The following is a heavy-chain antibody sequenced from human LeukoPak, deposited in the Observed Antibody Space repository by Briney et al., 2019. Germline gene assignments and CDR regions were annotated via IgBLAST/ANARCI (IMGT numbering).Heavy chain of an antibody. J-gene: IGHJ4*02. CDR2: ISWNSGSI. CDR1: GFTFDDYA. V-gene: IGHV3-9*01. Sequence: PGGSLRLSCAASGFTFDDYAMHWVRQAPGKGLEWVSGISWNSGSIGYADSVKGRFTTSRDNAKNSLYLQMNSLRAEDTALYYCAKDGRIAAAGTGPLVLRYFDYWGQGTLVTVSS. CDR3: AKDGRIAAAGTGPLVLRYFDY. D-gene: IGHD6-13*01.